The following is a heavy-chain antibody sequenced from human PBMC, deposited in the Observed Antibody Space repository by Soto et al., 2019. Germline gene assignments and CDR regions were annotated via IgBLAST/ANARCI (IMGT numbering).Heavy chain of an antibody. D-gene: IGHD4-17*01. CDR1: GFTFSSYG. J-gene: IGHJ4*02. Sequence: QVQLVESGGGVVQPGRSLRLSCAASGFTFSSYGMHWVRQAPGKGLEWVAVISYDGSNKYYADSVKGRFTISRDNSKNTLYLQMNSLRAEDTAVYYCAKDHSYGGNSPLGYWGQGTLVTVSS. CDR2: ISYDGSNK. CDR3: AKDHSYGGNSPLGY. V-gene: IGHV3-30*18.